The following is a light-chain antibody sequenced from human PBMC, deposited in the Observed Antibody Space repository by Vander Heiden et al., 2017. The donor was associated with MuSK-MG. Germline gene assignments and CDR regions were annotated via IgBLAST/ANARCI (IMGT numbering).Light chain of an antibody. J-gene: IGKJ4*01. Sequence: VLTQSPATLSLSPGERAALSCRASESVSSYLAWYKQNPGQPPRLLISDTFKRAAGIKARFSGSGFGTDFTLTIISREPEDFGIYYCQQRTNGHPPFTFGGGTMVEIK. CDR1: ESVSSY. V-gene: IGKV3-11*01. CDR3: QQRTNGHPPFT. CDR2: DTF.